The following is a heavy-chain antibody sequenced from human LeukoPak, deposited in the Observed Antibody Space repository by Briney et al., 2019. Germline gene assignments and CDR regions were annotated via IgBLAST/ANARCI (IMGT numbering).Heavy chain of an antibody. CDR1: GFTFSNAW. J-gene: IGHJ4*02. V-gene: IGHV3-15*01. CDR2: IKSKTDGGTT. D-gene: IGHD4-17*01. CDR3: TTTSRYGDYGFDY. Sequence: GGSLRLSCAASGFTFSNAWMSWVRQAPGKGLEWVGRIKSKTDGGTTDCAAPVKGRFTISRDDSKNTLYLQMNSLKTEDTAVYYCTTTSRYGDYGFDYWGQGTLVTVSS.